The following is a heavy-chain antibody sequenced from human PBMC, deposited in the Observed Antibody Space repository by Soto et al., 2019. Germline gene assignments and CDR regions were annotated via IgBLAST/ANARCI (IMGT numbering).Heavy chain of an antibody. CDR1: GFIFNDYG. D-gene: IGHD5-18*01. J-gene: IGHJ3*01. CDR3: VKGDLDTAVVNSPDAFDF. CDR2: ISFDGNNK. Sequence: QVKLVESGGGVVQPGRSLRLSCEASGFIFNDYGMHWVRQAPGKGLDWVAVISFDGNNKYYAQSVKGRFTISRDNSKNTLFLHMDSLRREDTAAYHCVKGDLDTAVVNSPDAFDFWGQGTMVTVSS. V-gene: IGHV3-30*18.